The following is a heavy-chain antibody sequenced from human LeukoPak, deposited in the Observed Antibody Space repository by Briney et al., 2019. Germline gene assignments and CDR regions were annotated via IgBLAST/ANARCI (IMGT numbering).Heavy chain of an antibody. CDR1: GGSISSYY. CDR2: IYYSGST. Sequence: SETLSLTCTVSGGSISSYYWSWIRQPPGKGLEWIGYIYYSGSTNYNPSLKSRVTISVDTSKNQFSLKLSSVTAADTAVYYCAREGELLNYYYYGMDVWGQGTTVTVSS. D-gene: IGHD1-26*01. V-gene: IGHV4-59*12. J-gene: IGHJ6*02. CDR3: AREGELLNYYYYGMDV.